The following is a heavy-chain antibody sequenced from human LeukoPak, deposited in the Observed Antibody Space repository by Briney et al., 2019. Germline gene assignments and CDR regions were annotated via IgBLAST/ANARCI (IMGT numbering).Heavy chain of an antibody. CDR1: GGSIRSYY. Sequence: SETLSLTCTVSGGSIRSYYWSWMRQPPGKGLEWIGYIYYCGSTNYTPSLKSRVTISVDTSKNQFSLKLSSVTAADTAVYYCARVARGSSHYYFDYWGQGTLVTVSS. V-gene: IGHV4-59*01. CDR3: ARVARGSSHYYFDY. CDR2: IYYCGST. D-gene: IGHD6-13*01. J-gene: IGHJ4*02.